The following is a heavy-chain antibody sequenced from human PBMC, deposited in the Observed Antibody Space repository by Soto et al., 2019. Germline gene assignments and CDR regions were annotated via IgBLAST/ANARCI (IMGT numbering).Heavy chain of an antibody. CDR2: IDPSDSYT. D-gene: IGHD2-15*01. CDR1: EYSFTNYW. Sequence: GESLKISCEGSEYSFTNYWITWVRQVPGKGLEWMGRIDPSDSYTNYSPSLQSRVTISADTSNNQFSLRLASMTAADAGVYYCARCRVPLSGGGYYSLFDNWGQGSPVTVSS. CDR3: ARCRVPLSGGGYYSLFDN. V-gene: IGHV5-10-1*04. J-gene: IGHJ4*02.